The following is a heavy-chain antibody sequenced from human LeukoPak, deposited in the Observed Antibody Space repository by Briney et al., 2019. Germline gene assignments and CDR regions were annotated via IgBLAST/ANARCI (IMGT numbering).Heavy chain of an antibody. CDR2: ISYRSSDI. CDR3: ARVYSSSWYSGYLYMDV. D-gene: IGHD6-13*01. CDR1: GFTFSSYS. Sequence: PGGSLRLSCAASGFTFSSYSMNWVRQAPGKGLEWVSSISYRSSDIEYADSVKGRFTISRDNAKQLLYLQMNSLRAEDTAVYYCARVYSSSWYSGYLYMDVWGKGTTVTVSS. J-gene: IGHJ6*03. V-gene: IGHV3-21*01.